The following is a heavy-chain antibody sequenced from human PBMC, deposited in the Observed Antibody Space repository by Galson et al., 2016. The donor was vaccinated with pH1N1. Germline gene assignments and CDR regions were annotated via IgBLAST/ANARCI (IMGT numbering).Heavy chain of an antibody. CDR2: INSYGSST. J-gene: IGHJ4*02. V-gene: IGHV3-74*01. CDR3: ARARLFTTGDPTGYFDY. D-gene: IGHD1-1*01. CDR1: GFSFSSYW. Sequence: SLRLSCAASGFSFSSYWMHWVRQVPGKGLVWVSRINSYGSSTSYADSVKGRFTISRDNAKNTLYLQMDSLRDEDKAVYFCARARLFTTGDPTGYFDYWGRGTLVTVSS.